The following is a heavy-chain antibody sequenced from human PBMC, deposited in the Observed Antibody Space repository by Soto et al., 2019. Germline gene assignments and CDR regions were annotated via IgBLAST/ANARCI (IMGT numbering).Heavy chain of an antibody. CDR2: IYYSGST. D-gene: IGHD3-22*01. CDR3: ARRLYYDSSGFEGGGMDV. Sequence: PSETLSLTCTVSDGSISSSSYYWGWIRQPPGKGLEWIGTIYYSGSTYYNPSLKSRVTISVDTSKNQFSLKLNSVTAADTAVYYCARRLYYDSSGFEGGGMDVWGQGTTVTVSS. J-gene: IGHJ6*02. CDR1: DGSISSSSYY. V-gene: IGHV4-39*01.